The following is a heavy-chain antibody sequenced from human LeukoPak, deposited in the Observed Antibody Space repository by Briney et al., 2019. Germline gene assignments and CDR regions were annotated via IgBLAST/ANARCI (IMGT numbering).Heavy chain of an antibody. CDR2: IISSSSTI. CDR1: GFTFSSYS. CDR3: ARAKGTAMIKGHWFDP. V-gene: IGHV3-48*04. J-gene: IGHJ5*02. Sequence: PGGSLRLSCAASGFTFSSYSMNWVRPAPGKGLEWVSYIISSSSTIYYADSVKGRFTISRDNAKNSLYLQMNSLRAEDTAVYYCARAKGTAMIKGHWFDPWGQGTLVTVSS. D-gene: IGHD5-18*01.